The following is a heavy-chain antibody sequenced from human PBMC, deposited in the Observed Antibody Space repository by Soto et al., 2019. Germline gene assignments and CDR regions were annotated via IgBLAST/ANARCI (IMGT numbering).Heavy chain of an antibody. D-gene: IGHD2-2*01. Sequence: SVRVACPTSVSTFRSYTISWVRQAPGQGLEWMGRIIPILGIANYAQKFQGRVTMTADKSTSTAYMELSSLRSEDTAVYYCARDSVISDIVVVPAAIWGQGTLVTVSS. V-gene: IGHV1-69*04. CDR1: VSTFRSYT. CDR3: ARDSVISDIVVVPAAI. J-gene: IGHJ4*02. CDR2: IIPILGIA.